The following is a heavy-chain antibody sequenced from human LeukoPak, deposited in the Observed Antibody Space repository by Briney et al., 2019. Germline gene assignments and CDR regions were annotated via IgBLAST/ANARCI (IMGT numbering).Heavy chain of an antibody. CDR1: GFSFSSYS. D-gene: IGHD1-1*01. J-gene: IGHJ4*02. CDR2: IDDRGSPI. V-gene: IGHV3-48*01. Sequence: GGSLRLSCAASGFSFSSYSMKWVRQAPGKGLEWLSYIDDRGSPIKYADSVKGRFTISRDNAKNSPSLQMSGLRGEDTAVYYCVRGGTGNGNYFDFWGQGTLVTVSS. CDR3: VRGGTGNGNYFDF.